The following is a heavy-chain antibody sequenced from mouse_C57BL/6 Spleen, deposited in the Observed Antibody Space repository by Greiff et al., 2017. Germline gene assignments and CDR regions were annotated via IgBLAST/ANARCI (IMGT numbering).Heavy chain of an antibody. J-gene: IGHJ3*01. CDR3: ARGGWDGFAY. Sequence: EVKLMESGPELVKPGASVKMSCKASGYTFTDYNMHWVKQSHGKSLEWIGYINPNNGGTSYNQKFKGKATLTVNKSSSTAYMQLSSLTSEDSAVYYCARGGWDGFAYWGQGTLVTVSA. CDR1: GYTFTDYN. D-gene: IGHD4-1*01. V-gene: IGHV1-22*01. CDR2: INPNNGGT.